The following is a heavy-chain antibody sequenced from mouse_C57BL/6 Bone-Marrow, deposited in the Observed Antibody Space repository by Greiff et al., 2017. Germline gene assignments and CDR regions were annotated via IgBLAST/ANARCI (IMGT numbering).Heavy chain of an antibody. CDR2: IYPGSGST. V-gene: IGHV1-55*01. Sequence: QVQLQQPGAELVKPGASVKMSCKASGYTFTSYWITWVKQRPGQGLEWIGDIYPGSGSTKYNEKFKSKATLTVDTPSRTDYMQLSSLTSEDCAVYYCARRPDYWCQGTTLTVSS. CDR3: ARRPDY. CDR1: GYTFTSYW. J-gene: IGHJ2*01.